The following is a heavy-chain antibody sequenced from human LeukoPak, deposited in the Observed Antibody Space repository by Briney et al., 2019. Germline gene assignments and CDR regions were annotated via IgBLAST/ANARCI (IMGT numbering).Heavy chain of an antibody. Sequence: SETLSLTCTVSGGSITSYYWSWIRQPPGKGLDWIGYIYYSGSTNYNPSLKSRVTISVDTSKNQFSLKLSSVTAADTAVYYYARQSGTYSRYYFDHWGQGTLVTVSS. J-gene: IGHJ4*02. CDR2: IYYSGST. V-gene: IGHV4-59*08. D-gene: IGHD1-26*01. CDR1: GGSITSYY. CDR3: ARQSGTYSRYYFDH.